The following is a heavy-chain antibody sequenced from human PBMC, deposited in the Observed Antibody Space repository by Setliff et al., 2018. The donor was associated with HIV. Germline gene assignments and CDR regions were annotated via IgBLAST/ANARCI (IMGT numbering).Heavy chain of an antibody. D-gene: IGHD6-19*01. Sequence: SETLSLTCTVSGCSISSHYWSWIRQPPGKGLEWIGYIYYSVSTNYNPSLKSRVTISVDTSKKQFSLKLDSVTAADTAVYYCARGGFYSSDYYLLDYWGQGTLVTVSS. CDR3: ARGGFYSSDYYLLDY. CDR1: GCSISSHY. J-gene: IGHJ4*02. CDR2: IYYSVST. V-gene: IGHV4-59*11.